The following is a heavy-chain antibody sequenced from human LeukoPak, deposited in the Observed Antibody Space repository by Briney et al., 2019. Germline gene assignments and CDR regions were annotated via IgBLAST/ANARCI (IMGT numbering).Heavy chain of an antibody. CDR1: GFTFSSHW. J-gene: IGHJ3*02. V-gene: IGHV3-7*01. CDR2: IKKDVGEK. CDR3: AREGQGYQLLSGAFDI. Sequence: GGSLRLSCAASGFTFSSHWMTWIRQAPGKGLEWVASIKKDVGEKFYVDSVKGRFTISRDNAKNSLYLQMNSLRAEDTAVYYCAREGQGYQLLSGAFDIWGQGTMVTVSS. D-gene: IGHD2-2*01.